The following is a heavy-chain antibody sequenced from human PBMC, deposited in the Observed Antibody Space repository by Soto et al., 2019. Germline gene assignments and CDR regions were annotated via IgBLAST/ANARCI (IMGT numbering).Heavy chain of an antibody. CDR1: GGSISGGVHS. CDR2: IFDSGST. V-gene: IGHV4-30-4*01. CDR3: GREIMPLTNDWYFDL. J-gene: IGHJ2*01. Sequence: QVQLQESGPGLVKPSETLSLTCTVSGGSISGGVHSWSWIRQPPGKGLEWIGHIFDSGSTYYKPSLKSRLTKSVYTSKNQFSLRLSSVTAADTAVYYCGREIMPLTNDWYFDLWGRGTLVTVSS. D-gene: IGHD2-8*01.